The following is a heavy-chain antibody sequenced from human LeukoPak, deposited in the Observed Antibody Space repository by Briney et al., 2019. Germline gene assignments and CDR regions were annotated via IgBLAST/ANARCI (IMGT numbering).Heavy chain of an antibody. J-gene: IGHJ3*02. CDR1: AFTFSDHY. V-gene: IGHV3-11*04. CDR3: ARETSPGRPGAFDI. Sequence: GGSLRLSCAASAFTFSDHYMSWIRQVPGRGLEWVSYISGTGLTRYYAESVKGRFTTSRDNAENSLSLQMNSLRAEDTAVYYCARETSPGRPGAFDIWGQGTMVTISS. D-gene: IGHD3-10*01. CDR2: ISGTGLTR.